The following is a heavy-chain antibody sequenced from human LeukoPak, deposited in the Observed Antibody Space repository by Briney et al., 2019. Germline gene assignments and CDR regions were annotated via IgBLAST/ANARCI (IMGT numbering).Heavy chain of an antibody. Sequence: SETLSLTCTVSGGSISSGDFYWSWIRQPPGKGLEWIGYIYYSGSTYYNPSLKSRVTISVDTSKNQFSLKLSSVTAVDTAVYYCARGMNVVVPAARPVWFDPWGQGTLVTVSS. CDR3: ARGMNVVVPAARPVWFDP. D-gene: IGHD2-2*01. V-gene: IGHV4-30-4*08. CDR2: IYYSGST. J-gene: IGHJ5*02. CDR1: GGSISSGDFY.